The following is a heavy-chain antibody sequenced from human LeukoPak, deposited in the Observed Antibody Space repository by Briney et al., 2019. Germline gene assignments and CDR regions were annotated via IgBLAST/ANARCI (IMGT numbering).Heavy chain of an antibody. CDR2: IYYSGST. D-gene: IGHD2-21*01. CDR1: GGSITSTNY. J-gene: IGHJ3*02. V-gene: IGHV4-30-4*01. CDR3: ARGLLDADAFDI. Sequence: PSGTLSLTCGVSGGSITSTNYWSWIRQPPGKGLEWIGYIYYSGSTYYNPSLKSRVTISVDTSKNQFSLKLSSVTAADTAVYYCARGLLDADAFDIWGQGTMVTVSS.